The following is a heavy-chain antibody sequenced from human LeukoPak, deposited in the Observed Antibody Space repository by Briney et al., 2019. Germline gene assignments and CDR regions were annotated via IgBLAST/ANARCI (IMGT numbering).Heavy chain of an antibody. CDR1: GGTFSSYA. V-gene: IGHV1-69*05. CDR3: AAGRYFDLVDY. D-gene: IGHD3-9*01. J-gene: IGHJ4*02. Sequence: ASVKVSCKASGGTFSSYAISWVRQAPGQGLEWMGGIIPIFGTANYAQKFQERVTITRDMSTSTAYMELSSLRSEDTAVYYCAAGRYFDLVDYWGQGTLVTVSS. CDR2: IIPIFGTA.